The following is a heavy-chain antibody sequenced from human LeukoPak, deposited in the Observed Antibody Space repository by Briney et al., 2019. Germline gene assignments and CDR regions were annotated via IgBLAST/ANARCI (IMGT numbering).Heavy chain of an antibody. D-gene: IGHD2-15*01. V-gene: IGHV3-23*01. CDR1: GFTFSSYA. CDR3: AKARVVVAASLFDY. J-gene: IGHJ4*02. Sequence: PGGSLRLSCAASGFTFSSYAMSWVRQAPGKRLEWVSAISGSGGSTYYADSVKGRFTISRDNSKNTLYLQMNSQRAEDTAVYYCAKARVVVAASLFDYWGQGTLVTVSS. CDR2: ISGSGGST.